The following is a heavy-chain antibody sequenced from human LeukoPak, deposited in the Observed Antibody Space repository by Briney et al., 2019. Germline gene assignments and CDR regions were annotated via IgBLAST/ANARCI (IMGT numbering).Heavy chain of an antibody. J-gene: IGHJ4*02. V-gene: IGHV3-30*02. CDR1: GFSFSSYG. CDR2: IRADGSDK. Sequence: GGSLRLSCAGSGFSFSSYGMHWVRQAPGKGLEWVTFIRADGSDKYYRHSVKGRFTISRDNSQNTLYLQMNSLRAEDTAVYYCARDRFYDSSGYPKRYFEYWGQGTLVTVSS. D-gene: IGHD3-22*01. CDR3: ARDRFYDSSGYPKRYFEY.